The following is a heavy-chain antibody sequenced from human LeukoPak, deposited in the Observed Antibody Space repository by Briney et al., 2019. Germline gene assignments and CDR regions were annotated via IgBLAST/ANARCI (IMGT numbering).Heavy chain of an antibody. V-gene: IGHV3-7*01. J-gene: IGHJ4*02. Sequence: GSLRLSCAAAGFSFTTYWLSWVRQAPVKGLEWVAIIKRDGTEKYYVDSVKGRFTISRDNAKNSLYLQMNSLRVEDTAVYYCAKLAKYFYGWETYYFFEHWGQGTPVTASS. D-gene: IGHD3-10*01. CDR3: AKLAKYFYGWETYYFFEH. CDR1: GFSFTTYW. CDR2: IKRDGTEK.